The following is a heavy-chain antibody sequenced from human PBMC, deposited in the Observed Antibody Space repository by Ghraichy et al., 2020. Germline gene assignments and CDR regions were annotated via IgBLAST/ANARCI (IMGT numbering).Heavy chain of an antibody. J-gene: IGHJ5*02. CDR1: GYTFTSYG. V-gene: IGHV1-18*01. CDR2: VSPYNDNT. Sequence: ASVKVSCKASGYTFTSYGISWVRQAPGQGLEWMGWVSPYNDNTNYAQKLQGRVTLTTDTSTSTAYMELRSLRSDDTAVYYCARDRYCRGGSCYAENWFDPWGQGTLVTVSS. CDR3: ARDRYCRGGSCYAENWFDP. D-gene: IGHD2-15*01.